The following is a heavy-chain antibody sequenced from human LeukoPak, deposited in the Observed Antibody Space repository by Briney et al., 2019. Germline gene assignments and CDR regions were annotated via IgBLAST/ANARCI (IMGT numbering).Heavy chain of an antibody. D-gene: IGHD3-22*01. CDR2: ISGSGGST. V-gene: IGHV3-23*01. J-gene: IGHJ4*02. CDR1: GFTFSSHG. CDR3: AKSPYYYDSSGYYSLFDY. Sequence: PGGTLRLSCAASGFTFSSHGMSWVRQAPGKGLEWVSAISGSGGSTYYADSVKGRFTISRDNSKNTLYLQMNSLRAEDTAVYYCAKSPYYYDSSGYYSLFDYWGQGTLVTVSS.